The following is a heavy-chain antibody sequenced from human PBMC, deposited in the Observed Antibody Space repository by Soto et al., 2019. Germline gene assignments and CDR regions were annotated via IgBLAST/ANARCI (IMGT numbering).Heavy chain of an antibody. CDR3: ARDRPYLRGGWFES. Sequence: QVQLVQSGAEVKKPGYSVTVSCKASGGSFSSYAISWVRQAPGQGLEWVGWLIPLSGTANYAQKFQGRVTIKADESTTIAYMELSSLRSEDTGVYYCARDRPYLRGGWFESWGQGTLVTVSS. D-gene: IGHD3-10*01. CDR2: LIPLSGTA. CDR1: GGSFSSYA. J-gene: IGHJ5*01. V-gene: IGHV1-69*01.